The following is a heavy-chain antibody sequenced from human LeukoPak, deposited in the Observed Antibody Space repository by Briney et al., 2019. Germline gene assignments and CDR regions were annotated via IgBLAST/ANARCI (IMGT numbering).Heavy chain of an antibody. CDR3: ARETSTLYSSGWYWFDP. V-gene: IGHV3-48*04. CDR1: GFTFSSYS. D-gene: IGHD6-19*01. J-gene: IGHJ5*02. Sequence: GGSLRLSCAASGFTFSSYSMNWVRQAPGKGLEGVSYISSSRSTIYYADSVKGRFTISRDNAKNSLYLQLNSLRGEDTAVYYCARETSTLYSSGWYWFDPGDQGTLVTVYS. CDR2: ISSSRSTI.